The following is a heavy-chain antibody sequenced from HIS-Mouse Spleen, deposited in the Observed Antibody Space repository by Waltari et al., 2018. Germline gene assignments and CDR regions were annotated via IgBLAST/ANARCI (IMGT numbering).Heavy chain of an antibody. V-gene: IGHV4-4*07. CDR2: IYTSGST. CDR1: GGSISSYY. J-gene: IGHJ3*02. D-gene: IGHD3-3*01. CDR3: ARDFHDFWSGYYGGDKKHDAFDI. Sequence: QVQLQESGPGLVKPSETLSLTCTVSGGSISSYYWSWIRQPDGTVLEWVGRIYTSGSTNYNTPLKMRGTMSVDTSKNQFSLKLSSVTAADTAVYYCARDFHDFWSGYYGGDKKHDAFDIWGQGTMVTVSS.